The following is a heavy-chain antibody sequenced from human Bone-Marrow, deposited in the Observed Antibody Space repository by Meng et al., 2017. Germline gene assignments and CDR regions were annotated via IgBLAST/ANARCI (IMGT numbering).Heavy chain of an antibody. V-gene: IGHV1-2*06. J-gene: IGHJ4*02. Sequence: GQLVQLGAEVKKPGDSVKVSCKASGYTFPDYWLHWVRRAPGQGLEWMGRINPKSGDTHYAQRFQGRVTMTGDTSISTAYMELSGLRSDDTAMYYCARDEDISAAGKLFGDYWGQGTLVTVSS. CDR3: ARDEDISAAGKLFGDY. D-gene: IGHD6-13*01. CDR1: GYTFPDYW. CDR2: INPKSGDT.